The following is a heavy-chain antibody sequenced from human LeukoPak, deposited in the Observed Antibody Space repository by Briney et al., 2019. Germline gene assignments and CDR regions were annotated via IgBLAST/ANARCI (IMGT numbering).Heavy chain of an antibody. Sequence: GSGPTLVKPTQTLTLTCTFSGFSLSTSGVGVGWIRQPPGKALEWLALIYWDDDKRYSPSLKSRLPITKDTSKNQVVLTMTNMDPVDTATYYCAHSLWFGDLLPYFDYWGQGTLVTVSS. V-gene: IGHV2-5*02. CDR2: IYWDDDK. CDR3: AHSLWFGDLLPYFDY. CDR1: GFSLSTSGVG. D-gene: IGHD3-10*01. J-gene: IGHJ4*02.